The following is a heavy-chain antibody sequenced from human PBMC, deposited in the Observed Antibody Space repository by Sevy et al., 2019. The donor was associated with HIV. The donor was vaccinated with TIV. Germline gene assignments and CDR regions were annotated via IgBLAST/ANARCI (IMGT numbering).Heavy chain of an antibody. D-gene: IGHD2-2*01. CDR3: AGDGGCSSTSCFLYFDC. CDR2: ITGGSSYI. J-gene: IGHJ4*02. CDR1: GFTFSSYT. V-gene: IGHV3-21*01. Sequence: GGSLRLSCAASGFTFSSYTMNWVRQAPGKGLEWVSSITGGSSYIYYVDSVKGRFTISRDNAKNSLYLQMNSLRAEDTAVYYCAGDGGCSSTSCFLYFDCWGQGSLVTVSS.